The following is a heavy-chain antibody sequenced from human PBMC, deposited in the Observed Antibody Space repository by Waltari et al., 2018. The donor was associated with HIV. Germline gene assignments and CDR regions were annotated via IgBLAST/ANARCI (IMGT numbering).Heavy chain of an antibody. CDR2: ITVDGCST. CDR1: GFHLRSFS. J-gene: IGHJ3*02. CDR3: TRCWNHDAFDI. Sequence: VQLVESGGGLVQPGGFLGLPCAASGFHLRSFSMHWVRQAPVKRLQYVSAITVDGCSTFYAKSVKGRSTISRDNSKNTLYLQMGSLRADDMAVYYCTRCWNHDAFDIWGRGTRVTVSS. D-gene: IGHD1-1*01. V-gene: IGHV3-64*01.